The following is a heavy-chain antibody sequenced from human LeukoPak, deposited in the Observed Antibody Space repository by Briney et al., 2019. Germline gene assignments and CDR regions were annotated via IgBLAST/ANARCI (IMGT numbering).Heavy chain of an antibody. CDR3: AKDRADRDGYNAGLGY. CDR1: GFTFSSYG. CDR2: ISYDGSNK. J-gene: IGHJ4*02. Sequence: GGSLRLSCAASGFTFSSYGMHWVRQAPGKGLEWVAVISYDGSNKYYADSVKGRFTISRDNSKNTLYLQMNSLRAEDTAVYYCAKDRADRDGYNAGLGYRGQGTLVTVSS. D-gene: IGHD5-24*01. V-gene: IGHV3-30*18.